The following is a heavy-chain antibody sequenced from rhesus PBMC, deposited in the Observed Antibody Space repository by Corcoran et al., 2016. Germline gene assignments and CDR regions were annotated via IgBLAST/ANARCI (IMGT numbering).Heavy chain of an antibody. CDR1: GCAISGYY. V-gene: IGHV4-165*02. J-gene: IGHJ5-2*02. Sequence: QVQLQDSGPGLVTPSETLSLTCAVAGCAISGYYWTWIRQSPGQGLGWIGYIGGGSGSTYSNPALKSRVTISTDTSKNKFSLKLSSVTAADTAVYYCASYEDDYGYYVGDNSLDVWGRGVLVTVSS. D-gene: IGHD3-9*01. CDR3: ASYEDDYGYYVGDNSLDV. CDR2: IGGGSGST.